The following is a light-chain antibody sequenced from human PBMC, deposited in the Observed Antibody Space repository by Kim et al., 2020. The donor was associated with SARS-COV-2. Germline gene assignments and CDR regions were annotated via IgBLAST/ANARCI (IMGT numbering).Light chain of an antibody. Sequence: QSVLTQPPSVSATPGKKVTISCSGSSSNIGSDYVSWYQQLPGTAPKLLIYDNSERPSGIPDRFSGSKSGTSVTLGITGLQTGDEADYYCGTWDSSRTAVVFGGGTKLTVL. CDR2: DNS. CDR1: SSNIGSDY. J-gene: IGLJ2*01. CDR3: GTWDSSRTAVV. V-gene: IGLV1-51*01.